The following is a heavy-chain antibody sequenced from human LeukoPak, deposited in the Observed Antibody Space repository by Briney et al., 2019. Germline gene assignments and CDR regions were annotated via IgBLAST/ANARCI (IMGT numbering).Heavy chain of an antibody. D-gene: IGHD3-22*01. CDR2: INWNGGST. CDR1: GFTFDDYG. J-gene: IGHJ4*02. CDR3: ARSGDSSGYYPY. V-gene: IGHV3-20*04. Sequence: PGESLGLSCAASGFTFDDYGMSWVRQAPGKGLEWVSGINWNGGSTDYADSVRGRFTISRDNAKNSLYLQMYHLRAEDTALYYCARSGDSSGYYPYWGQGTLVTVSS.